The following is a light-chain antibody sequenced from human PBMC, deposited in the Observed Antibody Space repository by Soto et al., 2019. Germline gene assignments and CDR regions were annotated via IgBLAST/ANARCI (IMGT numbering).Light chain of an antibody. CDR2: GAS. CDR3: QQYNSWPFT. V-gene: IGKV3-15*01. CDR1: QSASNIN. J-gene: IGKJ3*01. Sequence: EIVMTQSPATLSVSPGERATLSCRASQSASNINVAWYQQKPGQAPRLLIYGASTRATGIPARFSGSGSGTEFTLTISSLQSEDFAVYYCQQYNSWPFTFGPGTKVDIK.